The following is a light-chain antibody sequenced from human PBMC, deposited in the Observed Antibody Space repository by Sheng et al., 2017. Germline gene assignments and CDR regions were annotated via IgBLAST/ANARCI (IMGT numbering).Light chain of an antibody. V-gene: IGKV1-39*01. CDR3: QQSFSTPFT. CDR1: QSISSY. J-gene: IGKJ3*01. Sequence: DIQMTQSPSSLSASVGDRVTITCRASQSISSYLNWYQQKPGKAPKLLIFHSSSLQSGAPFRFSGSGSGTDFTLTISSLQPEDFATYYCQQSFSTPFTFGPGTKVDIK. CDR2: HSS.